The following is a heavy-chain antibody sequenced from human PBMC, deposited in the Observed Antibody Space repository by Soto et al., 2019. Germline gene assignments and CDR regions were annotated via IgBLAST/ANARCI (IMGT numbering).Heavy chain of an antibody. J-gene: IGHJ6*02. Sequence: QVHLVQSGAEVKKPGASVNVSCKTSGYTFTRNGISWVRQAPGQGLEWMGWISPNSGNTRYAQKLQDRVIMTTDTSTSTAYMELRSLRSDATAVYYCVKDRDSNSWPSRDVWGPGTTVTVSS. D-gene: IGHD3-22*01. CDR3: VKDRDSNSWPSRDV. V-gene: IGHV1-18*01. CDR1: GYTFTRNG. CDR2: ISPNSGNT.